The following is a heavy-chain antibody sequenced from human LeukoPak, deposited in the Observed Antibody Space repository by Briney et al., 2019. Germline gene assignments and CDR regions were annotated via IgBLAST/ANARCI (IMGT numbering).Heavy chain of an antibody. CDR1: GFTFSSYS. D-gene: IGHD6-13*01. J-gene: IGHJ4*02. Sequence: GGSLRLSCAASGFTFSSYSMNWVRQAPGKGLEWVSSISSSSSYIYYADSVKGRFTIYRDNAKNSLYLQMNSLRAEDTAVYYCAREDKVSSSWLWGQGTLVTVSS. CDR2: ISSSSSYI. V-gene: IGHV3-21*01. CDR3: AREDKVSSSWL.